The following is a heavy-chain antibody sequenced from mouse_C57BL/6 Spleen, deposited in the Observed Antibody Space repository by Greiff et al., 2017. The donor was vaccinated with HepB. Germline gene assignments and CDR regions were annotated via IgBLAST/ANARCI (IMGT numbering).Heavy chain of an antibody. V-gene: IGHV14-2*01. Sequence: VHVKQSGAELVKPGASVKLSCTASGFNFTGYYMHWVKQRPEQGLEWIGMIDPEDGETKYTPKFQGKATLTADTSSNTAYLQLSSLTSEDTAVYYCARGYYSNNYWYIDYWGQGTAVTVSS. CDR3: ARGYYSNNYWYIDY. J-gene: IGHJ1*01. CDR2: IDPEDGET. CDR1: GFNFTGYY. D-gene: IGHD2-5*01.